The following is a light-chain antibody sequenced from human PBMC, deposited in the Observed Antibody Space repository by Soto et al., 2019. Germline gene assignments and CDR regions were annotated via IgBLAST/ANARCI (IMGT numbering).Light chain of an antibody. Sequence: QSALTQPASVSGSPGQSITISCTGTSSDVGGYNYVSWYQKPPAKAPKPMIYDVSNRPSGVSNRFSGSKSGNTASLTISGLQAEDEADYYCSSYTSSSTLVFGGGTKLTVL. V-gene: IGLV2-14*01. CDR2: DVS. J-gene: IGLJ2*01. CDR3: SSYTSSSTLV. CDR1: SSDVGGYNY.